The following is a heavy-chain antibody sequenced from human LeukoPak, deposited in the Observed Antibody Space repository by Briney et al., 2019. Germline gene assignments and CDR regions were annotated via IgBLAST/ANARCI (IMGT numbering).Heavy chain of an antibody. Sequence: SETLSLTCTVSGGSISGYYWSWIRQPPGKGLEWIGYIHYSGSTDYNPSLKSRVTISVDTSKNQFSLKLTSVTAADTAVYYCARQGGWGGALSFFDSWGQGALITVSS. J-gene: IGHJ4*02. D-gene: IGHD3-16*01. CDR2: IHYSGST. CDR3: ARQGGWGGALSFFDS. V-gene: IGHV4-59*01. CDR1: GGSISGYY.